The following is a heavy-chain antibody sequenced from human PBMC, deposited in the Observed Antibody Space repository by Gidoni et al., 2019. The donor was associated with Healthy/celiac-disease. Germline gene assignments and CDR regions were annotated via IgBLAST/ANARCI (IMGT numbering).Heavy chain of an antibody. V-gene: IGHV4-39*01. CDR2: IYYSGST. J-gene: IGHJ5*02. CDR3: ASSYYDILTGYYHNWFDP. CDR1: GGSISSSSSY. D-gene: IGHD3-9*01. Sequence: QVQLQESGPGLVKPSETLSLTCTVPGGSISSSSSYWGWIRQPPGKGLEWIGSIYYSGSTYYNPSLKSRVTISVDTSKNQFSLKLSSVTAADTAVYYCASSYYDILTGYYHNWFDPWGQGTLVTVSS.